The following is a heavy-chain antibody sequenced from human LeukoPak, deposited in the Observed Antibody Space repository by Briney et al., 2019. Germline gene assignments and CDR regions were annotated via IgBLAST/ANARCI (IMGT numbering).Heavy chain of an antibody. CDR1: GFTFSRHA. CDR3: AKVPRDCSGGCCYPYYGMDV. CDR2: ISGSGDST. D-gene: IGHD2-15*01. Sequence: GGSLRLSCAASGFTFSRHAMSWVRQAPGKGLEWVSGISGSGDSTYYADSVKGRFTISRDNSKNTLYLQMNSLRAEDTAVYYCAKVPRDCSGGCCYPYYGMDVWGQGTTVTVSS. V-gene: IGHV3-23*01. J-gene: IGHJ6*02.